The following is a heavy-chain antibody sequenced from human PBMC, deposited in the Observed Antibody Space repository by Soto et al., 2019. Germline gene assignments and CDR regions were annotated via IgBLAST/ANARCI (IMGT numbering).Heavy chain of an antibody. J-gene: IGHJ5*02. D-gene: IGHD6-6*01. CDR1: GFSFTGYD. V-gene: IGHV1-2*02. CDR3: AKDLTRQLAYWLDP. Sequence: ASVNVSCKSSGFSFTGYDIHWRRQAPGQGLEWMGWINAHSGGTEYAQKFQGRVTLTRDTSIATAYLTLTSLTSDDTALYYCAKDLTRQLAYWLDPWGQGTQVTVSS. CDR2: INAHSGGT.